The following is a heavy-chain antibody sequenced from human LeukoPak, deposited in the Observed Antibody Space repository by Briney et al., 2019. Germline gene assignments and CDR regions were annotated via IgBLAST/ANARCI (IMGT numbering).Heavy chain of an antibody. CDR1: GGSISSFY. D-gene: IGHD3-9*01. V-gene: IGHV4-4*07. CDR2: IHTSGST. Sequence: SETLSLTCTVSGGSISSFYWSWIRQSAGQGLEWIGRIHTSGSTNYNPSLQSRLTMSLDTSRNQFSLKLTSVTAADTAVYYCAKGSYFDWLQSRWFDPWGQGTLVTVSS. J-gene: IGHJ5*02. CDR3: AKGSYFDWLQSRWFDP.